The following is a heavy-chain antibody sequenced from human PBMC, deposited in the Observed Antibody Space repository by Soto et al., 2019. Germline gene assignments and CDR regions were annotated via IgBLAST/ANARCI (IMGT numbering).Heavy chain of an antibody. CDR3: ARGAFGGQQQLVRDGVDS. D-gene: IGHD6-13*01. J-gene: IGHJ3*02. CDR1: GGTFNSYT. V-gene: IGHV1-69*02. Sequence: QVQLVQSGAEVKKPGSSVKVSCKASGGTFNSYTISWVRQAPGQGLEWTGRIVPIFDIAKYAQKFQGRVTITADKSTSTAYMELSSLRSEYTAVYDCARGAFGGQQQLVRDGVDSWGQGTIVTVSS. CDR2: IVPIFDIA.